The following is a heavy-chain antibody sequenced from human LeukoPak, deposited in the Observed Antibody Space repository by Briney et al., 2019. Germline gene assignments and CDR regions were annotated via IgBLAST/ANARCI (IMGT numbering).Heavy chain of an antibody. J-gene: IGHJ4*02. CDR1: GYSISSGYY. CDR3: ARSVLY. Sequence: SETLSLTCAVSGYSISSGYYWGWIRQPPGKGLEWIGSIHHSGTTYYNPSLKSRVSIPVDTSKNQFSLKLISVTAADTAVYYCARSVLYWGQGTLVTVSS. V-gene: IGHV4-38-2*01. CDR2: IHHSGTT.